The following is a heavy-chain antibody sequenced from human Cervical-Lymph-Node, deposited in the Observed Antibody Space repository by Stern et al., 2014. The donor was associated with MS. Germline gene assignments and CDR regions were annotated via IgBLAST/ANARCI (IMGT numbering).Heavy chain of an antibody. CDR1: GYTFTSHY. V-gene: IGHV1-46*01. D-gene: IGHD3/OR15-3a*01. CDR3: ASGTGSKRPTGNY. Sequence: VQLVQSGDEVKKPGASVKVSCKASGYTFTSHYMHWVRQAPGTGLEWVGISNPSGDSAGYAQKFQGRLTMTRDTSTSTVYMELSSLRSEDTAVYYCASGTGSKRPTGNYWGQGTLVTVSS. J-gene: IGHJ4*02. CDR2: SNPSGDSA.